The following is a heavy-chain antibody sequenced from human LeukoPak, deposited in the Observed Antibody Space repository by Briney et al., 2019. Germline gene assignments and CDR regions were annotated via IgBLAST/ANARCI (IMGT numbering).Heavy chain of an antibody. J-gene: IGHJ3*02. D-gene: IGHD3-3*01. V-gene: IGHV3-43*02. CDR1: GFTFDDYA. Sequence: GGSLRLSCAASGFTFDDYAMHWVRQAPGKGLEWVSLISGDGGSTYYADSVKGRFTISRDNSKNSLYLQMNSLRTEDTALYYCACGKYDCAFDGFDIWGQGTMVTVSS. CDR2: ISGDGGST. CDR3: ACGKYDCAFDGFDI.